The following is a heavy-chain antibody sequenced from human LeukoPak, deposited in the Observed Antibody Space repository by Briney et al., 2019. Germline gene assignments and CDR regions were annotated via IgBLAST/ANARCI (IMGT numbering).Heavy chain of an antibody. V-gene: IGHV3-15*01. D-gene: IGHD1-14*01. CDR2: IKSKTDGGTT. CDR3: TTTGVEPSTIDY. Sequence: GGSLRLSCAASGFSFTNAWMSWVRQAPGKGLEWVGRIKSKTDGGTTDYAAPVKGRFTISRDDSKNTLHLQMNSVRTEDTAVYYCTTTGVEPSTIDYWGRGTLVTVSS. CDR1: GFSFTNAW. J-gene: IGHJ4*02.